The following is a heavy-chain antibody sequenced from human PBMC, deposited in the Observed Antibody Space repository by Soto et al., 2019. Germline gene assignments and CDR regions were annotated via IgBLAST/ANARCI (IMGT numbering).Heavy chain of an antibody. CDR3: ARESEDLTSNFDY. CDR1: GFTFTRYS. Sequence: GGSLRLSCAGSGFTFTRYSMNWGRQAPGKGLEWVSSISSTTNYIYYGDSMKGRFTISRDNAKNSLYLEMNSLRAEDTAVYYCARESEDLTSNFDYWGQGTLVPVSS. CDR2: ISSTTNYI. V-gene: IGHV3-21*06. J-gene: IGHJ4*02.